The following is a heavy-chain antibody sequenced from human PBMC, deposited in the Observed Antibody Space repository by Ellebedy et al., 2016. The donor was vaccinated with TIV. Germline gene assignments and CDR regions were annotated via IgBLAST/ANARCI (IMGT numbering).Heavy chain of an antibody. CDR1: GFTFSNAW. D-gene: IGHD5-18*01. V-gene: IGHV3-15*01. Sequence: GESLKISCAASGFTFSNAWMNWVRQAPGKGLEWVGRIKSKTDGGAADYAASVKGRFTISRDDSKNTLYLQMNGLKTEDTAVYFCTTVYRYNYDSVWGQGTLVTVSS. CDR3: TTVYRYNYDSV. CDR2: IKSKTDGGAA. J-gene: IGHJ4*02.